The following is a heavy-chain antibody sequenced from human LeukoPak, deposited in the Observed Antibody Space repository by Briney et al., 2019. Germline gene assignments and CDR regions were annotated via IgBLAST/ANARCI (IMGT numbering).Heavy chain of an antibody. CDR1: GFTFSSYG. D-gene: IGHD3-3*01. CDR3: ARRGVFLEWLFREYFDY. V-gene: IGHV3-30*02. J-gene: IGHJ4*02. Sequence: SGGSLRLSCAASGFTFSSYGMHWVRQAPGKGLEWVAFIRYDGSNKYYADSVKGRFTISRDNSKNTLYLQMNSLRAEDTAVYYCARRGVFLEWLFREYFDYWGQGTLVTVSS. CDR2: IRYDGSNK.